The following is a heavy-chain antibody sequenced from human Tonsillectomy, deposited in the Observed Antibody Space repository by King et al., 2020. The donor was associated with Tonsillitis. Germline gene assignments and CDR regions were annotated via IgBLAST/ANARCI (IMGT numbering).Heavy chain of an antibody. CDR3: ARATTRSGPSHY. CDR1: GGSTSSYY. J-gene: IGHJ4*02. CDR2: IYYSGST. D-gene: IGHD1-14*01. Sequence: QLQESGPGLVKPSETLSLTCTVSGGSTSSYYWSWIRQPPGKGLEWIGYIYYSGSTNYNPSLKSRVTISVDTSKNQFSLKLSSVTAADTAVYYCARATTRSGPSHYWGQGTLVTVSS. V-gene: IGHV4-59*01.